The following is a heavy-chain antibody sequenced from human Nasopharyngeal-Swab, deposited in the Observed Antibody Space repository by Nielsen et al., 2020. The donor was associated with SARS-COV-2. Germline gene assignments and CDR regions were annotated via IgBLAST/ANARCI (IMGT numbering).Heavy chain of an antibody. CDR2: IGSSGSTI. J-gene: IGHJ6*03. D-gene: IGHD3-3*01. CDR3: ARESHYDFWSGYYPSKYYYYYMDV. Sequence: GEALKISCAASGFTFSDYYMSWIRQAPGKGLEWVSYIGSSGSTIYYADSVKGRFTISRDNAKNSLYLQMNSLRAEDTAVYYCARESHYDFWSGYYPSKYYYYYMDVWGKGTTVTVSS. V-gene: IGHV3-11*04. CDR1: GFTFSDYY.